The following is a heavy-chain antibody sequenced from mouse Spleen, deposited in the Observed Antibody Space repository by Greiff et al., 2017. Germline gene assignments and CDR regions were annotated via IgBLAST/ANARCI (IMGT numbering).Heavy chain of an antibody. CDR3: ARGYYGSSHSFAY. CDR1: GFTFSDYY. CDR2: INYDGSST. J-gene: IGHJ3*01. D-gene: IGHD1-1*01. Sequence: EVMLVESEGGLVQPGSSMKLSCTASGFTFSDYYMAWVRQVPEKGLEWVANINYDGSSTYYLDSLKSRFIISRDNAKNILYLQMSSLKSEDTATYYCARGYYGSSHSFAYWGQGTLVTVSA. V-gene: IGHV5-16*01.